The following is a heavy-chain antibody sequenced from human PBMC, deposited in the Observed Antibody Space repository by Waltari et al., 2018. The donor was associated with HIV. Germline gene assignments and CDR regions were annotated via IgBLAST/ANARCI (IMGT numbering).Heavy chain of an antibody. CDR1: GGSISSGDYY. CDR3: ARAGSVFGTSPYGMDV. V-gene: IGHV4-30-4*01. Sequence: QVQLKESGPGLVKPSQTLSLPCTVSGGSISSGDYYWSWIRQPPGKGLEWIGYIYYSGSTYYNPSLKSRVTISVDTSKNQFSLKLSSVSAADTAVYYCARAGSVFGTSPYGMDVWGQGTTVTVSS. D-gene: IGHD2-2*01. CDR2: IYYSGST. J-gene: IGHJ6*02.